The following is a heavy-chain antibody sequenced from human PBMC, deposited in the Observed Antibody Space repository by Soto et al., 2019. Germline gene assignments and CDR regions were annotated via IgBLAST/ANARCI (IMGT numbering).Heavy chain of an antibody. V-gene: IGHV3-30*03. CDR3: MTPGSADHSDY. J-gene: IGHJ4*02. CDR2: ISHDGSSS. D-gene: IGHD4-17*01. CDR1: GIFFSSDG. Sequence: QVQLVESGGGVVQAGGSLRLSCAVSGIFFSSDGMHWVRQAPGKGLEWVAPISHDGSSSFYADSVRGRFTISRDNSRETVFLLMSGLRTDDTALYYWMTPGSADHSDYWGQGTLVTVSS.